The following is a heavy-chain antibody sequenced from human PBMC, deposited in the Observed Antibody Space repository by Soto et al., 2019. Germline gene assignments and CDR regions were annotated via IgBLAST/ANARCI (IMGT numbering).Heavy chain of an antibody. D-gene: IGHD3-22*01. Sequence: QITLKESGPTLVKPTQTLTLTCTFSGFSLSTSGVGVGWIRQPPGKALEWLALIYWDDDKRYSPSLKSRLTLTKDTSKSQMVLTMTIMDPVDTATYYCAHRVNYDSSGYPMGAFDIWGQGTMVTVSS. CDR2: IYWDDDK. CDR1: GFSLSTSGVG. CDR3: AHRVNYDSSGYPMGAFDI. V-gene: IGHV2-5*02. J-gene: IGHJ3*02.